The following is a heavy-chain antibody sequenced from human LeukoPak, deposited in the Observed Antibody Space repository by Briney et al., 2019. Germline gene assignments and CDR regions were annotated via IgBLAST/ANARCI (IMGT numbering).Heavy chain of an antibody. CDR2: INTNTGNP. D-gene: IGHD3-9*01. CDR3: ARGAYYDILTGPQD. CDR1: GYTFSSND. J-gene: IGHJ4*02. Sequence: GASVKVSCKASGYTFSSNDINWVRQAPGQGLEWMGWINTNTGNPTYAQGFTGRFVFSLDTSVSTAYLQISSLKAEDTAVYYCARGAYYDILTGPQDWGQGTLVTVSS. V-gene: IGHV7-4-1*02.